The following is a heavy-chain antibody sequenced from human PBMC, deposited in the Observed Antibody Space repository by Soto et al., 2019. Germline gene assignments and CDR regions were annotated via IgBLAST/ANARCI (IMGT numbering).Heavy chain of an antibody. D-gene: IGHD3-22*01. CDR3: ARSYGVYDSSGYYYYY. Sequence: QVQLVESGGGVVQPGRSLRLSCAASGFTFSSYGMHWVRQAPGKGLEWVAVIWYDGSNKYYADSVKGRFTISRDNSKNTLYLQMNSLRAEDTAVYYCARSYGVYDSSGYYYYYWGQGTLVTVSS. CDR2: IWYDGSNK. J-gene: IGHJ4*02. CDR1: GFTFSSYG. V-gene: IGHV3-33*01.